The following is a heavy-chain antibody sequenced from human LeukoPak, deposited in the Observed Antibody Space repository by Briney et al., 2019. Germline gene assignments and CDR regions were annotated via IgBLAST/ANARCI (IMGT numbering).Heavy chain of an antibody. D-gene: IGHD3-10*01. CDR2: INHSGST. J-gene: IGHJ4*02. CDR1: GGSFSGYY. CDR3: ARVNRATYYYGSRSYRELDY. Sequence: SETLSLTCAVYGGSFSGYYWSWIRQPPGKGLEWIGEINHSGSTNYNPSLKSRVTISVDTSKNQFSLKLSSVTAADTAVYYCARVNRATYYYGSRSYRELDYWGQGTLVTVSS. V-gene: IGHV4-34*01.